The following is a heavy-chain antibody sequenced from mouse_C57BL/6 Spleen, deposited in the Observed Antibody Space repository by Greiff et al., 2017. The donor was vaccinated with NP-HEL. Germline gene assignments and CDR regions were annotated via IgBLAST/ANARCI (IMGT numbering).Heavy chain of an antibody. J-gene: IGHJ4*01. CDR2: IHPNSGST. Sequence: QVQLQQPGAELVKPGASVKLSCKASGYTFTSYWMHWVKQRPGQGLEWIGMIHPNSGSTNYNEKFKSKATLTVDKSSSTAYMQLSSLTSEDSAVYYCARAGDGNYWYAMDYWGQGTSVTVSS. CDR1: GYTFTSYW. D-gene: IGHD2-1*01. CDR3: ARAGDGNYWYAMDY. V-gene: IGHV1-64*01.